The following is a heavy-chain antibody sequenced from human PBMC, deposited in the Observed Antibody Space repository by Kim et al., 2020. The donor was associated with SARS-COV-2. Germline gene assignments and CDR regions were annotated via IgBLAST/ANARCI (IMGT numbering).Heavy chain of an antibody. CDR3: ARDVVVTEDWYFDL. V-gene: IGHV3-33*01. CDR1: GFTFSRYG. Sequence: GGSLRLSCAASGFTFSRYGMHWVRQAPGKGLEWVAVIWYDGSNKYYADSVKGRFTISRDNSKNTLYLQMNSRRAEDTAVYYCARDVVVTEDWYFDLWGRGTLVTVSS. CDR2: IWYDGSNK. D-gene: IGHD2-21*02. J-gene: IGHJ2*01.